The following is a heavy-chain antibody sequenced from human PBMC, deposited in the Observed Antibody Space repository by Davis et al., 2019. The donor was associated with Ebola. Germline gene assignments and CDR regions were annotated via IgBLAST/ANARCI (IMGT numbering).Heavy chain of an antibody. D-gene: IGHD2-2*03. CDR1: GYTFTSYD. J-gene: IGHJ6*02. Sequence: ASVKVSCKASGYTFTSYDINWVRQATGQGLEWMGWMNPNSGNTGYAQKFQGRVTMTRDTSTSTVYMELSSLRSEDTAVYYCARSPRLLDIVVVPAAIGYYYGMDVWGQGTTVTVSS. V-gene: IGHV1-8*01. CDR2: MNPNSGNT. CDR3: ARSPRLLDIVVVPAAIGYYYGMDV.